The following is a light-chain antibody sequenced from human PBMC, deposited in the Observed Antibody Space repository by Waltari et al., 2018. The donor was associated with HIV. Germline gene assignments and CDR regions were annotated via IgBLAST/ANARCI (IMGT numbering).Light chain of an antibody. CDR2: YKSDSDK. J-gene: IGLJ3*02. CDR3: MIWYGNTWV. V-gene: IGLV5-45*03. Sequence: QTVLPQPSSLSASPGASASLTCTLRSDVSVGSIRLYWYQQRAGSPHSNLLQYKSDSDKQKASGVPSRFSGSKDASANRGILVISGRQSEDEADYYCMIWYGNTWVFGGGTKLTVL. CDR1: SDVSVGSIR.